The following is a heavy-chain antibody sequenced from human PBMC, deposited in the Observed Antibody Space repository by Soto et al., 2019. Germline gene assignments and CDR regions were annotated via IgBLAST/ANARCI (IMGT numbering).Heavy chain of an antibody. D-gene: IGHD5-18*01. Sequence: SETLSLTCTVSGGSISSYYWSWIRQPPGKGLEWIGYIYYSGSTNYNPSLKSRVTISVDTSKNQFSLKLSSVTAADTAVYYCARFPRGYSYGHFDYWGQGTRVTVAS. CDR3: ARFPRGYSYGHFDY. CDR1: GGSISSYY. J-gene: IGHJ4*02. V-gene: IGHV4-59*01. CDR2: IYYSGST.